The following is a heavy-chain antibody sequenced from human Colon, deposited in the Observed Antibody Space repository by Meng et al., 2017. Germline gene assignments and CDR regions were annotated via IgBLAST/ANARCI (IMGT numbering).Heavy chain of an antibody. CDR2: IFHTGNT. CDR3: VNYCSGGKCSPNEKTQH. D-gene: IGHD2-15*01. V-gene: IGHV4-61*05. J-gene: IGHJ1*01. Sequence: QPQLQESGPGLVKPSEALSLTCSVPGGSISTSGYYWGWIRQPPGKGLEWIGEIFHTGNTNYNPSLQSRVSLSIDKSKSQFSLKVISVTAADTAVYYCVNYCSGGKCSPNEKTQHWGQGTLVTVSS. CDR1: GGSISTSGYY.